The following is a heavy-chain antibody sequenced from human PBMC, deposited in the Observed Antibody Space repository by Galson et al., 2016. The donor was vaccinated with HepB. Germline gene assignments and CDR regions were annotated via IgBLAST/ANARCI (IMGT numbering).Heavy chain of an antibody. V-gene: IGHV3-23*01. CDR1: GLGFHTYS. CDR3: ARDGDAYNFDY. D-gene: IGHD5-24*01. CDR2: IGGGGGNT. Sequence: SLRLSCAASGLGFHTYSMHWVRQAPGKGLEWVSTIGGGGGNTHYADSVKGRFTISRDNSKNTLYLQMNSLRAEDTAVYYCARDGDAYNFDYWGQGTLVTVSS. J-gene: IGHJ4*02.